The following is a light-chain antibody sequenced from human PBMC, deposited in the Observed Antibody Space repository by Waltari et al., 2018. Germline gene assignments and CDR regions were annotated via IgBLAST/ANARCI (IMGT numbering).Light chain of an antibody. Sequence: EIVLPQSPGTLSLSPGERATLSCRASQSLSSSLAWYQQRPGQAPRLLIYDVSNRASGIPARFSGSGSGTDFTLTISSLGPEDFAVYYCQQRNNRPRMYTFGQGTKLEI. J-gene: IGKJ2*01. CDR2: DVS. V-gene: IGKV3-11*01. CDR3: QQRNNRPRMYT. CDR1: QSLSSS.